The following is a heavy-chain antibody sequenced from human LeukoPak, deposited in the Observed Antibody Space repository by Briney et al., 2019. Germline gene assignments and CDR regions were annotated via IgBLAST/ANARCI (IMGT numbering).Heavy chain of an antibody. V-gene: IGHV3-23*01. CDR3: AKDIVIIPAASYAFDI. D-gene: IGHD2-2*01. Sequence: GGSLRLSCAASGFSFSAYAMSWVRQAPGKGLEWVSVISGSGASTYYADSVKGRFTISRDNSKNTLYLRTNSLRAEDTAVYYCAKDIVIIPAASYAFDIWGQGTMVTVSS. J-gene: IGHJ3*02. CDR1: GFSFSAYA. CDR2: ISGSGAST.